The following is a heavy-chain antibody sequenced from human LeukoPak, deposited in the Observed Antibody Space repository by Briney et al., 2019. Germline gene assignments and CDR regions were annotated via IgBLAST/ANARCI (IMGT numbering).Heavy chain of an antibody. CDR2: IEKISDGETT. Sequence: GGSLRLSCAASGFTFSDAWMSWVRQAPGKGLECIGRIEKISDGETTDYAAPVNGRFTISRDDSKNTMYLQMNNLETEDTGVYFCTGSPWGGAFDIWGRGTLVTVSS. CDR3: TGSPWGGAFDI. CDR1: GFTFSDAW. V-gene: IGHV3-15*04. D-gene: IGHD3-10*01. J-gene: IGHJ3*02.